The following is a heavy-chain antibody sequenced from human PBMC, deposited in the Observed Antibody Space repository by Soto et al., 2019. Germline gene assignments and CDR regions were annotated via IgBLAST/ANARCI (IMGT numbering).Heavy chain of an antibody. CDR3: ARYIPGVRYYGMDV. CDR2: IGESGTPT. D-gene: IGHD5-18*01. CDR1: GFTFSSYA. V-gene: IGHV3-23*01. J-gene: IGHJ6*02. Sequence: EVQVLESGGGLVQPGGSLRLSCAASGFTFSSYAMKWVRHAPGKGLEWVSVIGESGTPTYYADSVKGRFTISRDNAGNKLCLEMYSLRAGDTAVYYCARYIPGVRYYGMDVWGQGTTVTVSS.